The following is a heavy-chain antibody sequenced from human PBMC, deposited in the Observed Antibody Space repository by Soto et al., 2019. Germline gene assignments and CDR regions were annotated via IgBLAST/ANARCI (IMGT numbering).Heavy chain of an antibody. V-gene: IGHV1-69*04. J-gene: IGHJ3*02. Sequence: GASVKVSCKASGGTFSSYTISWVRQAPGQGLEWMGRIIPILGIANYAQRFQGRVTITADKSTSTAYMELSSLRSEDTAVYYCARDRLRYFDCPEDAFDIWGQGTMVTVSS. D-gene: IGHD3-9*01. CDR1: GGTFSSYT. CDR3: ARDRLRYFDCPEDAFDI. CDR2: IIPILGIA.